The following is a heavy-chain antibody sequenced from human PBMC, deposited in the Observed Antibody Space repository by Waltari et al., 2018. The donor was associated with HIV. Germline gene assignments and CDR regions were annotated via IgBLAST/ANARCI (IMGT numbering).Heavy chain of an antibody. Sequence: VELQESGPARVTPSDALCLTSAASGRSITGYSWNWIRQSPGKGLEWVGQSSSSGRTNYKSSLNRQVTISLYTPKKQFSLKLMYVTVTAAATYYCGRSRVTGRVPGCYGMDVWGRGTTVSVSS. V-gene: IGHV4-59*07. CDR2: SSSSGRT. CDR3: GRSRVTGRVPGCYGMDV. J-gene: IGHJ6*02. D-gene: IGHD2-2*01. CDR1: GRSITGYS.